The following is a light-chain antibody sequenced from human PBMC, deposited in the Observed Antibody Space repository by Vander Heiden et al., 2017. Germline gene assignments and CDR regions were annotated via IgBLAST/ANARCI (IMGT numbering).Light chain of an antibody. CDR2: KAS. Sequence: DIQMTQSPFTLSASVGGRVTITCRASQSISSWLAWYQQKPGKAPKLLIYKASSLQSGVPPRFSGSGSGTEFTLTISSLQPDDFATYYCQQYHSPPWTFGQGTKVEIK. CDR1: QSISSW. CDR3: QQYHSPPWT. V-gene: IGKV1-5*03. J-gene: IGKJ1*01.